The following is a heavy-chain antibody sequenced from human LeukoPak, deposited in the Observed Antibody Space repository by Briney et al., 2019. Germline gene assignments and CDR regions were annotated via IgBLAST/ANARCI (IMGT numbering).Heavy chain of an antibody. CDR1: GFTFSSYG. Sequence: PGRSLMLSCAAAGFTFSSYGMHWGRRAPGKGLEWVAVISYDGSNKYHADSVKGRFTISRDNSKNTLYLQMNSLRAEDTAVYYCAKDYYDSSGYRYYFDYWGQGTLVTVSS. J-gene: IGHJ4*02. V-gene: IGHV3-30*18. CDR3: AKDYYDSSGYRYYFDY. D-gene: IGHD3-22*01. CDR2: ISYDGSNK.